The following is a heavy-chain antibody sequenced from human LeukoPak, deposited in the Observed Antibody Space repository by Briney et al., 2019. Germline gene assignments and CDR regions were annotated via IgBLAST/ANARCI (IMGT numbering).Heavy chain of an antibody. V-gene: IGHV3-30*04. CDR1: GFTFSSYA. J-gene: IGHJ6*03. Sequence: GGSLRLSCAASGFTFSSYAMHWVRQAPGKGLEWVAVISYDGSNKYYADSVKGRFTISRDNSKNTLYLQMNSLRAEDTAVYYCARDIAAAGTYYYYMDVWGKGTTVTVSS. D-gene: IGHD6-13*01. CDR2: ISYDGSNK. CDR3: ARDIAAAGTYYYYMDV.